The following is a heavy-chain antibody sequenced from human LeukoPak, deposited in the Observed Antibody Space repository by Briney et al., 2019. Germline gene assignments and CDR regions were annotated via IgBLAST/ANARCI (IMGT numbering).Heavy chain of an antibody. D-gene: IGHD2-8*01. J-gene: IGHJ4*02. CDR1: GYTFTSYG. CDR3: ASSAWGYCTNGVCPAAH. V-gene: IGHV1-69*13. CDR2: IIPIFGTA. Sequence: GASVKVSCKASGYTFTSYGISWVRQAPGQGLEWMGGIIPIFGTANYAQKFQGRVTITADESTSTAYMELSSLRSEDTAVYYCASSAWGYCTNGVCPAAHWGQGTLVTVSS.